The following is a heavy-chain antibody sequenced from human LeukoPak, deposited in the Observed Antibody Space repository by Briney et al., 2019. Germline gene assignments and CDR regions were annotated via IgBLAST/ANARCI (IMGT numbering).Heavy chain of an antibody. J-gene: IGHJ6*02. CDR3: ARGAGSTSPLYYYGMDV. V-gene: IGHV1-69*13. D-gene: IGHD2-2*01. Sequence: SVKVSCKASGGTFSSYAISRVRQAPGQGLEWMGGIIPIFGTANYAQKFQGRVTITADESTSTAYMELSSLRSEDTAVYYCARGAGSTSPLYYYGMDVWGQGTTVTVSS. CDR2: IIPIFGTA. CDR1: GGTFSSYA.